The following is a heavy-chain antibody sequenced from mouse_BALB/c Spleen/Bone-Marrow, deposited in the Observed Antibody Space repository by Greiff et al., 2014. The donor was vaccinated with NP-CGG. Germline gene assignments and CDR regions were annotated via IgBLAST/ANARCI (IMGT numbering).Heavy chain of an antibody. J-gene: IGHJ4*01. CDR3: ARDTMDY. CDR1: GYTFTSYY. V-gene: IGHV1S56*01. CDR2: IFPGNVNT. Sequence: QQSEPELVKPGASVRISCKASGYTFTSYYIHWVKQGPGQGLEWIGWIFPGNVNTKYNEKFKVKATLTADKSSSTAYMQLSSLTSEDSAVYFCARDTMDYWGQGTSVTVSS.